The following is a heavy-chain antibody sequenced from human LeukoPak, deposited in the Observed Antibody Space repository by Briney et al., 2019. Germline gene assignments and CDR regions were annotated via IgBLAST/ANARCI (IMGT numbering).Heavy chain of an antibody. CDR2: INHSGST. D-gene: IGHD2-2*01. CDR1: GGSFSGYY. J-gene: IGHJ6*02. V-gene: IGHV4-34*01. Sequence: SETLSLTCAVYGGSFSGYYWSWIRQPPGKGLEWIGEINHSGSTNYNPSLKSRVTISVDTSKNQFSPKLSSVTAADTAVYCCARSKSRRDYYYYYGMDVWGQGTTVTVSS. CDR3: ARSKSRRDYYYYYGMDV.